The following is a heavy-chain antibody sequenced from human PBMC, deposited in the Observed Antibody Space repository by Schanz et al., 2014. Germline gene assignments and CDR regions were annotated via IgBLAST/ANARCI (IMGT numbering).Heavy chain of an antibody. CDR3: ARGLGDERWLDLNEAFDI. Sequence: QVQLVQSGAEVKKPGASVKVSCEISGYTVSALAMHWVRQAPGQGLEWMGRIIPILGITNVAQTFQDRVTITADKSTSTAYMELSSLRSEDTAVYYCARGLGDERWLDLNEAFDIWGQGTIVTVSS. V-gene: IGHV1-69*09. D-gene: IGHD6-19*01. J-gene: IGHJ3*02. CDR1: GYTVSALA. CDR2: IIPILGIT.